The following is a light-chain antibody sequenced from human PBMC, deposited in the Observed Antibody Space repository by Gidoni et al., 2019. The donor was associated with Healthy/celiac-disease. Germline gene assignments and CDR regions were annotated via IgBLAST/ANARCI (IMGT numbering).Light chain of an antibody. V-gene: IGLV2-14*01. CDR2: DVS. CDR1: SSDVRGYNY. J-gene: IGLJ2*01. CDR3: SSYTSSSTVV. Sequence: QFALTQPASVSGSPGQSITIPCTGTSSDVRGYNYVSWYQQHPGKAPKLMIYDVSNRPSGVSNRFSGSKSGNTASLTISGLQAEDEADYYCSSYTSSSTVVFGGGTKLTVL.